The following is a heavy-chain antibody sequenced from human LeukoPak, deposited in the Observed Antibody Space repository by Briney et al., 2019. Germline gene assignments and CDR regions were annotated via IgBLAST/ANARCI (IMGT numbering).Heavy chain of an antibody. CDR3: ARADIAVAGNWFDP. CDR1: GYTFTGYY. J-gene: IGHJ5*02. D-gene: IGHD6-19*01. V-gene: IGHV1-2*02. CDR2: INPNSGGT. Sequence: ASVKVSCKASGYTFTGYYMHWVRQAPGQGLEWMGWINPNSGGTNYAQKFQGRVTMTRDTSISTAYMELSRPRSDDTAVYYCARADIAVAGNWFDPWGQGTLVTVSS.